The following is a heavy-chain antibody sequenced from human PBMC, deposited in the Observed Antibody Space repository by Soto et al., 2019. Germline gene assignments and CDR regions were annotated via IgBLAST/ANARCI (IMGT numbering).Heavy chain of an antibody. D-gene: IGHD3-22*01. CDR1: GFTFSSYG. V-gene: IGHV3-30*18. Sequence: QVQLVESGGGVVQPGRSLRLSCAASGFTFSSYGMHWVRQAPGKGLEWVAVISYDGSNKYYADSVKGRFTISRDNSKNTLYLQMNSLRAEDTAVYYCAKAAITMIVVWRGYFGYWGQGTLVTVSS. J-gene: IGHJ4*02. CDR3: AKAAITMIVVWRGYFGY. CDR2: ISYDGSNK.